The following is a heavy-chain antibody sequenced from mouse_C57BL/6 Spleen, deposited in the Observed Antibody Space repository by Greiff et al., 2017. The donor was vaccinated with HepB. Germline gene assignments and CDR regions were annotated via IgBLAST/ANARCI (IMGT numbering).Heavy chain of an antibody. CDR3: ARRGDGSYFDV. CDR2: ISNGGGST. CDR1: GFTFSDYY. J-gene: IGHJ1*03. V-gene: IGHV5-12*01. Sequence: EVKVEESGGGLVQPGGSLKLSCAASGFTFSDYYMYWVRQTPEKRLEWVAYISNGGGSTYYPDTVKGRFTISRDNAKNTLYLQMSRLKSEDTAMYYCARRGDGSYFDVWGTGTTVTVSS. D-gene: IGHD2-3*01.